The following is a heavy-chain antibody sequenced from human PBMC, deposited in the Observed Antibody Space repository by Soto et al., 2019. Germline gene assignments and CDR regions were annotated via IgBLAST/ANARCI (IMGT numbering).Heavy chain of an antibody. V-gene: IGHV4-34*01. CDR2: INHSGNT. Sequence: QVQLQQWGAGLLKPSETLSLTCTVYGGSFSTYYWSWIRQPPGKGLEWIGEINHSGNTNYNPSRMGRGTLSSDTSKDQFSLKLSSVTASDTAVYYCTVPYPYYFDPWGQGTMVTVSS. CDR3: TVPYPYYFDP. CDR1: GGSFSTYY. J-gene: IGHJ4*02. D-gene: IGHD2-2*01.